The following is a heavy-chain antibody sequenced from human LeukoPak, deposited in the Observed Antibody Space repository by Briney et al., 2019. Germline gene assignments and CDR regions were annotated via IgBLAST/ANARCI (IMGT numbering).Heavy chain of an antibody. CDR1: GFTFSSYG. J-gene: IGHJ4*02. Sequence: PGGSLRLSCAASGFTFSSYGMHWVRQAPGKGLEWVAFIRYDGSNKYYADSVKGRFTISRDNSKNTLYLQMNSLRAEDTAVYYCARATQNCGGDCYASYFDYWGQGTLVTVSS. CDR3: ARATQNCGGDCYASYFDY. D-gene: IGHD2-21*02. CDR2: IRYDGSNK. V-gene: IGHV3-30*02.